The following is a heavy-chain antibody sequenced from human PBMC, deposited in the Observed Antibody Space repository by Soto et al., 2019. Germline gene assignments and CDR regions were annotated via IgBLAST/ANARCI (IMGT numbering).Heavy chain of an antibody. CDR3: ARGGGSYRNAIDC. CDR1: GGSISSGDYY. J-gene: IGHJ4*02. V-gene: IGHV4-30-4*01. CDR2: IYYSGST. D-gene: IGHD1-26*01. Sequence: QVQLQESGPGLVKPSQTLSLTCTVSGGSISSGDYYWSWIRQPPGKGLEWIGYIYYSGSTYYNPSLKTRVTISVDTSKNQFSLKLSSVTAADTAVYYCARGGGSYRNAIDCWGQGTLGTVSS.